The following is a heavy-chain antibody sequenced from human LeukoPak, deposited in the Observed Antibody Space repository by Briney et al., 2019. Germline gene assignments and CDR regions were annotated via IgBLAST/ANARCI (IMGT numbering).Heavy chain of an antibody. CDR2: IHQGGTT. V-gene: IGHV4-4*02. CDR3: AGQGGFRNEY. J-gene: IGHJ4*02. Sequence: PSESLSLTCAVSSDSIITNDWWNWVRQSPGKGLEWIGEIHQGGTTHYSPSLKSRITMSMDKSKNQISLRLNSVTAADTAVYYCAGQGGFRNEYWGQGTLVSVSS. D-gene: IGHD2/OR15-2a*01. CDR1: SDSIITNDW.